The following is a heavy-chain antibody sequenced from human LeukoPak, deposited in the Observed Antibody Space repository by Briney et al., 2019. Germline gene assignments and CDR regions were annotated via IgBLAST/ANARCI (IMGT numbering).Heavy chain of an antibody. Sequence: ASVKVSCKVSGASLSETSIHWVRQATGQGLEWMGWMNPNSGNTGYAQKFQGRVTITRNTSISTAYMELSSLRSEDTAVYYCARGASWSLHKRITMVRGVIIFDYWGQGTLVTVSS. CDR1: GASLSETS. J-gene: IGHJ4*02. CDR3: ARGASWSLHKRITMVRGVIIFDY. D-gene: IGHD3-10*01. V-gene: IGHV1-8*03. CDR2: MNPNSGNT.